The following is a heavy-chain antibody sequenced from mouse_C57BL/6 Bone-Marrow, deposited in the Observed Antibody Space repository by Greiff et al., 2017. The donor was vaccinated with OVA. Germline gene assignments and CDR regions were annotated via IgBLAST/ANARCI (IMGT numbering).Heavy chain of an antibody. Sequence: VQGVESGAELAKPGASVKLSCKASGYTFTSYWMHWVKQRPGQGLEWIGYINPSSGYTKYNQKFKDKATLTADKSSSTAYMQLSSLTYEDSAVYYCARWDYGYYAMDYWGQGTSVTVSS. V-gene: IGHV1-7*01. D-gene: IGHD1-1*01. CDR3: ARWDYGYYAMDY. CDR1: GYTFTSYW. J-gene: IGHJ4*01. CDR2: INPSSGYT.